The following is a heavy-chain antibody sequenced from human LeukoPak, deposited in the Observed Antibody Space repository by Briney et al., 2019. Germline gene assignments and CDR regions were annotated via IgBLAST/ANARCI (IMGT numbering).Heavy chain of an antibody. D-gene: IGHD4-17*01. CDR1: GFTFDDYG. V-gene: IGHV3-20*01. Sequence: GGSLRLSCAASGFTFDDYGMSWVRQAPGKGLEWVSGINWNGGSTGYADSVKGRFTISRDNAKNSLYLQMNSLRAEDTALYHCARYGGSQYFDLWGRGTLVTVSS. CDR3: ARYGGSQYFDL. J-gene: IGHJ2*01. CDR2: INWNGGST.